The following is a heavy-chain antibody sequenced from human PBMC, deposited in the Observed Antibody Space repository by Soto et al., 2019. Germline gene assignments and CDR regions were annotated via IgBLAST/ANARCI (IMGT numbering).Heavy chain of an antibody. D-gene: IGHD2-2*01. J-gene: IGHJ6*02. CDR1: GVTFSSYS. Sequence: GGSLRLSCAAAGVTFSSYSMNWVRQAPGKGLEWVSSISSSNSYIYYADSVKGRFTISRDNAKNSLYLQMNSLRAEDTAVYYCARDESPTYCSSTSCRYYYYYGMDVWGQGTTVTVSS. V-gene: IGHV3-21*01. CDR2: ISSSNSYI. CDR3: ARDESPTYCSSTSCRYYYYYGMDV.